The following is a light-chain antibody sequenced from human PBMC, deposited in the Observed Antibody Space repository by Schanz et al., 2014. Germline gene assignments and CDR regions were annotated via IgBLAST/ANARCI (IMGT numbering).Light chain of an antibody. Sequence: EIVLTQSPGTLSLSPGERATLSCRASQSVRSNLAWYQQKPGQAPRLLIYGASSRATGIPDRFSGSGSGTDFTLTISRLEPEDFAVYYCQQYGTSPPYTFGQGTKLEIK. CDR3: QQYGTSPPYT. CDR2: GAS. CDR1: QSVRSN. V-gene: IGKV3-20*01. J-gene: IGKJ2*01.